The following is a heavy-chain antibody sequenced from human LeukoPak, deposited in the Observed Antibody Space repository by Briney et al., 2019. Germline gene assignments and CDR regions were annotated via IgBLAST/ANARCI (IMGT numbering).Heavy chain of an antibody. CDR1: GYTFTSYG. J-gene: IGHJ4*02. V-gene: IGHV1-2*02. D-gene: IGHD2-8*01. CDR2: INPKSGGT. CDR3: AREIVL. Sequence: ASVKVSCKTSGYTFTSYGISWVRQAPGQGLEWMGWINPKSGGTKYAQKFQGRVTMTRDTSISTAYMELSRLRSDDTAVYYCAREIVLWGQGTLVTVSS.